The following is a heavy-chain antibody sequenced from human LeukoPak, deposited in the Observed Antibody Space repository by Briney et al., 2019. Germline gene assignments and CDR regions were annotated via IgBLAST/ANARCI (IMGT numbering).Heavy chain of an antibody. CDR1: GYTFTSYG. CDR3: ARRSRHYCSSTSCYILHWFDP. Sequence: ASVKVSCKASGYTFTSYGISWVRQAPGQGLEWMGWISAYNGNTNYAQKLQGRVTMTTDTSTSTAYMELRSLRSDDTAVYYCARRSRHYCSSTSCYILHWFDPWGQGTLVTVSS. D-gene: IGHD2-2*02. J-gene: IGHJ5*02. CDR2: ISAYNGNT. V-gene: IGHV1-18*01.